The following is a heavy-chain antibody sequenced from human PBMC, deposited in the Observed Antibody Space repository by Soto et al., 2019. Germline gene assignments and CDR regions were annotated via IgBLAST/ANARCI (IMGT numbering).Heavy chain of an antibody. J-gene: IGHJ6*02. CDR1: GGSISSGDYY. D-gene: IGHD5-12*01. CDR2: IYYSGST. CDR3: AGDGYNSWFERKYYYYGMDV. V-gene: IGHV4-30-4*02. Sequence: SETLSLTCTVSGGSISSGDYYWSWIRQPPGKGLEWIGHIYYSGSTYYNPSLKSRVTISVDTSKNQFSLKLSSVTAADTAVYYCAGDGYNSWFERKYYYYGMDVWGQGTTVTVSS.